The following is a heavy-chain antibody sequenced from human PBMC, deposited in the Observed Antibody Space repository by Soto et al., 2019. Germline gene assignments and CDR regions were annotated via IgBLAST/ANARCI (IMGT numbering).Heavy chain of an antibody. CDR2: LGFDGGGR. J-gene: IGHJ6*02. CDR3: AREPVGPDYAMDV. D-gene: IGHD1-26*01. Sequence: GGSLRLSCAASGFDFSSYGMHWVRQTPGKGLEWVAVLGFDGGGRFYADSVRGRFAISRDNSKKILYLQMDSLRVGDTALYYCAREPVGPDYAMDVWGQGTTVTVSS. CDR1: GFDFSSYG. V-gene: IGHV3-33*01.